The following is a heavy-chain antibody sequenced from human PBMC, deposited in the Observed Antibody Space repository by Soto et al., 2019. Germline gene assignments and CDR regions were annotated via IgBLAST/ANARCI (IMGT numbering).Heavy chain of an antibody. V-gene: IGHV3-49*04. D-gene: IGHD2-8*01. CDR2: IRSKAYGGTT. Sequence: PGGSLGLSCTASGFTFGDYAMSWVRQAPGKGLEWVGFIRSKAYGGTTEYAASVKGRFTISRDDSKSIAYLQMNSLKTEDTAVYYCTAGKLYPSLDFDYWGQGTLVTVSS. J-gene: IGHJ4*02. CDR1: GFTFGDYA. CDR3: TAGKLYPSLDFDY.